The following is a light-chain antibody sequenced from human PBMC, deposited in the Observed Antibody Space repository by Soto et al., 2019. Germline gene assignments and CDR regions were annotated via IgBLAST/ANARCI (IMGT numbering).Light chain of an antibody. J-gene: IGKJ1*01. CDR2: DAS. Sequence: EIVLTQSPGTLSLSPGERATLSCRASQSISSFYLAWYQQTPGQAPRLLIYDASSRAAGIPDRFSGGASGTDFTLTISRLEPEDFGVYYCQQYGGSPRTFGQGTKVEIK. V-gene: IGKV3-20*01. CDR3: QQYGGSPRT. CDR1: QSISSFY.